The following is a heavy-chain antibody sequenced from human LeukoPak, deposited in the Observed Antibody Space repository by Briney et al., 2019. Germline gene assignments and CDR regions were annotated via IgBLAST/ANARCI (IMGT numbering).Heavy chain of an antibody. Sequence: GGSLRLSCAASGFTFSSHWITWVRQAPGKGLEWVANINQDGSEKCYVDSVKGRFTISGDNAKNSLSLQMNSLRVEDTAVYYCARGVVVAPRSAFDIWGQGTMVTVSS. CDR1: GFTFSSHW. CDR2: INQDGSEK. V-gene: IGHV3-7*01. J-gene: IGHJ3*02. CDR3: ARGVVVAPRSAFDI. D-gene: IGHD2-2*01.